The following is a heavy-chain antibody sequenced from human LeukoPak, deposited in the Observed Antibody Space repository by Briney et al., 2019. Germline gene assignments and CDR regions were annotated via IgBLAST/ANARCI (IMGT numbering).Heavy chain of an antibody. Sequence: GGSLRLSCAASGFTFSSYEMNWVRQAPGKGLEWVSYISSSGSTFYYTDSVKGRFTISRDNAKNSLYLQMNSLRTEDAALYYCARDNRGSSWYFDCGGQGTLVTVSS. CDR1: GFTFSSYE. V-gene: IGHV3-48*03. CDR2: ISSSGSTF. D-gene: IGHD6-13*01. CDR3: ARDNRGSSWYFDC. J-gene: IGHJ4*02.